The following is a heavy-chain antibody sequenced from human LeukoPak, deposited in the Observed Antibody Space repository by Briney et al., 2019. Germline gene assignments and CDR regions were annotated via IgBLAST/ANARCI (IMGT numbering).Heavy chain of an antibody. V-gene: IGHV3-33*01. Sequence: GGSLRLSCAASGFTFSSYGMHWVRQAPGKGLEWVAVIWYDGSNRYYADSVKGRFTISRDNSKNTLYLQMNSLRAEDTAVYYCARVQLTGYYYYYGMDVWGKGTTVTVSS. CDR2: IWYDGSNR. D-gene: IGHD7-27*01. CDR3: ARVQLTGYYYYYGMDV. CDR1: GFTFSSYG. J-gene: IGHJ6*04.